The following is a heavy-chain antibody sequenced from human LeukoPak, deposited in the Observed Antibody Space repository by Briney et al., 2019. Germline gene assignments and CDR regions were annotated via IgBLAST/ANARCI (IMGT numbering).Heavy chain of an antibody. Sequence: SVKVSCKVSGYTLTELSMHWVRQAPGKGLEWMGGFDPEDGETIYAQKFQGRVTMTEDTSTDTAYMELSSLRSEDTAVYYCATDLIYGSGFRDYYYYYGMDVWGQGTTVTVS. CDR3: ATDLIYGSGFRDYYYYYGMDV. D-gene: IGHD3-10*01. J-gene: IGHJ6*02. CDR1: GYTLTELS. V-gene: IGHV1-24*01. CDR2: FDPEDGET.